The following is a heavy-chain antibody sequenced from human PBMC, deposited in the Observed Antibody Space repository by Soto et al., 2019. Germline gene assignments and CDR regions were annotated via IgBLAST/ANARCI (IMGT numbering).Heavy chain of an antibody. CDR2: INPSGGST. CDR1: GYAITIYY. J-gene: IGHJ5*02. CDR3: ARAKRSGSFDP. D-gene: IGHD3-22*01. Sequence: GASVKVSWKASGYAITIYYMHWVRQAPGQGLEWMGIINPSGGSTSYAQKFQGRVTMTRDTSTSTVYMELSSLRSEDTAVYYCARAKRSGSFDPWGQGTLVTVSS. V-gene: IGHV1-46*01.